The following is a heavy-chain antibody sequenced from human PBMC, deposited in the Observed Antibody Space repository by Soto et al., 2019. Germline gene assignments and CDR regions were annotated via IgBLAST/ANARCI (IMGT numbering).Heavy chain of an antibody. V-gene: IGHV4-4*07. Sequence: SQPLSLTCTVSGGSISSYYWSWIRQPAGKGLEWIGRIYTSGSTNYNPSRKSRVTMSVDTSKNQFSLKLSSVTAADTAVYYCARSYYYDSSGYLRDAFDIWGQGTMVTVSS. J-gene: IGHJ3*02. CDR2: IYTSGST. D-gene: IGHD3-22*01. CDR1: GGSISSYY. CDR3: ARSYYYDSSGYLRDAFDI.